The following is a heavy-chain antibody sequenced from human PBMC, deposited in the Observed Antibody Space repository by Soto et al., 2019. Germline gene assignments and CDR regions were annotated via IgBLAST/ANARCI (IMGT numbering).Heavy chain of an antibody. V-gene: IGHV1-24*01. CDR2: FHPEDGET. CDR1: GYPLTELS. J-gene: IGHJ5*02. Sequence: GAPVKVCCKASGYPLTELSKHGARQSPQKGREWMGGFHPEDGETIYAQKFQGRVTMTEDTSTDTAYMEISSLRSEQRAVYYCLTVERQLGQSYSFDPGGQGTLVTLYS. CDR3: LTVERQLGQSYSFDP. D-gene: IGHD6-13*01.